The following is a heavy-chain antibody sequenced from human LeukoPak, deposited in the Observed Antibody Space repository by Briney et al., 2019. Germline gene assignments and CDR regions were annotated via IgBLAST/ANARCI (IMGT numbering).Heavy chain of an antibody. D-gene: IGHD1-26*01. V-gene: IGHV3-53*01. CDR1: GFTFSDYY. CDR2: IYSGGST. CDR3: ARESTGTGSFQD. Sequence: GGSLRLSCAASGFTFSDYYMSWVRQAPGKGLEWVSVIYSGGSTYYADSVKGRFTISRDNSKNTLYLQMNSLRAEDTAVYYCARESTGTGSFQDWGQGTLVTVSS. J-gene: IGHJ4*02.